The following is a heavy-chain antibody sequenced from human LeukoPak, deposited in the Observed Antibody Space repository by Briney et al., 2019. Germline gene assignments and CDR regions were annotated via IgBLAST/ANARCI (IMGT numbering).Heavy chain of an antibody. D-gene: IGHD3-22*01. CDR3: ARGYDSSGYSFS. Sequence: GGSLRLSCAASGLTFSSYSMNWVRQAPGKGLEWVSYISSSSSTIYYADSVKGRFTISRDNAKNSLYLQMNSLRAEDTAVYYCARGYDSSGYSFSWGQGTLVTVSS. CDR2: ISSSSSTI. V-gene: IGHV3-48*01. CDR1: GLTFSSYS. J-gene: IGHJ4*02.